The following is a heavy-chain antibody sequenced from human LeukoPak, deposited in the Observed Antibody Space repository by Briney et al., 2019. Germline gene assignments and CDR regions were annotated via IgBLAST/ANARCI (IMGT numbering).Heavy chain of an antibody. J-gene: IGHJ4*02. CDR2: ISAYNGNT. D-gene: IGHD3-9*01. CDR3: ARGGRRYCDLDGDY. Sequence: GASVKVSCKASGYTFTSYGISWVRQAPGKGLEWMGGISAYNGNTNYAQKLQGRVTMTTDTSTSTAYMELRSLRSDDKAVYYCARGGRRYCDLDGDYWGQGTLVTVSS. CDR1: GYTFTSYG. V-gene: IGHV1-18*01.